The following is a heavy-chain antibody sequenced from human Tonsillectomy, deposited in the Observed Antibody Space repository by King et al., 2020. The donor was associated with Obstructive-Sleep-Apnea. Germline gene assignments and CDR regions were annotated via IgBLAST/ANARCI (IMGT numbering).Heavy chain of an antibody. CDR2: IRDDGSKK. CDR1: GFNFRNYG. V-gene: IGHV3-30*02. D-gene: IGHD2-21*02. J-gene: IGHJ4*02. CDR3: ARDPPICGGDCYAFDG. Sequence: VQLVESGGGVVQPGRSLRLSCAASGFNFRNYGMYWVRQAPGKGLEWVAFIRDDGSKKYYADSVRGRFTISRDNSKKTVYLQMNSLRPEDTALYYCARDPPICGGDCYAFDGWGQGTLVTVSS.